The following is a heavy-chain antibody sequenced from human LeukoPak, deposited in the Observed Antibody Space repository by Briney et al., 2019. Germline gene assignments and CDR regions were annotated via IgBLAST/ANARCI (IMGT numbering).Heavy chain of an antibody. CDR1: GFTVSSNY. Sequence: HTGGSLRLSCAASGFTVSSNYMSWVCQAPGKGLEWVAIIYSGGSTYYADSVKGRFTISRDNSKNTLYLQMNSLRAEDTAVYYCARDHVGEDSGAFDIWGQGTMVTVSS. J-gene: IGHJ3*02. CDR3: ARDHVGEDSGAFDI. CDR2: IYSGGST. D-gene: IGHD3-10*01. V-gene: IGHV3-53*01.